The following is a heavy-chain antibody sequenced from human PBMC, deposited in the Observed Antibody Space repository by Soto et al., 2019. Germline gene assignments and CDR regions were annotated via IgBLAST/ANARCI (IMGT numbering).Heavy chain of an antibody. CDR1: GGSIRSYY. J-gene: IGHJ6*02. CDR2: IYPTGST. CDR3: AREGASGFGMDV. V-gene: IGHV4-4*07. D-gene: IGHD1-26*01. Sequence: QVQLQESGPGLVKPSETLSLTCNVSGGSIRSYYWSWFRQPAGKALAWIGRIYPTGSTNYNRSLRSRVNILLATSKNQFSLTVTSVTAADTAVYSCAREGASGFGMDVWGQGTTVTVSS.